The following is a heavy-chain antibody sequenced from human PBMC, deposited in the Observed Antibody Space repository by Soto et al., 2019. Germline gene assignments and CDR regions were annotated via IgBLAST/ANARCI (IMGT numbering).Heavy chain of an antibody. D-gene: IGHD2-2*01. CDR3: IRRYCSGTTCYAGDY. Sequence: GGSLRLSCAASGATFSGSSMHWVGQASGKGLEWVGRIRRKGKNYATAYAASVKGRLTISKDDSKNTAYLQMNSLITEDTAVYYCIRRYCSGTTCYAGDYWGQGTLVTVSS. J-gene: IGHJ4*02. CDR2: IRRKGKNYAT. V-gene: IGHV3-73*01. CDR1: GATFSGSS.